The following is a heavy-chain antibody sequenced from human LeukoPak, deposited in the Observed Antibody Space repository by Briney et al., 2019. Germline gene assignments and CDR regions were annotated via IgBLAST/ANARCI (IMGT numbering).Heavy chain of an antibody. J-gene: IGHJ4*02. CDR3: ARSHSNDWGSGVLF. CDR2: IYYSGST. Sequence: SETLSLTCTVSGGSISSYYWSWIRQPPGKGLEWIGYIYYSGSTNYNPSLKSRVTISVDTSKNQFSLKLNSVTAADTAFYYCARSHSNDWGSGVLFWGQGTLVTVSS. CDR1: GGSISSYY. D-gene: IGHD3-9*01. V-gene: IGHV4-59*12.